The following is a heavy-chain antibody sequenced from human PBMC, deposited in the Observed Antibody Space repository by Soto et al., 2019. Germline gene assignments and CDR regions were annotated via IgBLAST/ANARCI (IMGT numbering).Heavy chain of an antibody. CDR1: GYTFTAYW. CDR2: IYPGDSDT. V-gene: IGHV5-51*01. J-gene: IGHJ3*02. CDR3: ARGGYSGNSKDPFYI. D-gene: IGHD6-25*01. Sequence: GESLKISCKGSGYTFTAYWIGWVRQMPGKGLEWMGIIYPGDSDTRYSPSFQGQVTISADKSISTAYLQWSSLKASDTAMFYCARGGYSGNSKDPFYIWGPGTMVTVSS.